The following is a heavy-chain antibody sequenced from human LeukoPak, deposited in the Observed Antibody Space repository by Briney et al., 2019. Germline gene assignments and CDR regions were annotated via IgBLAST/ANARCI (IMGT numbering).Heavy chain of an antibody. Sequence: GGSLRLPCAPSGFTFSHYWMSWVRQAPGKGLEWVANIKEDGSEKYYVDSVKGRFTISRDNAKNSLYLQMNSLRAEDTAVYYCSRGDILTGYYLDYWGQGTLVTVSS. CDR2: IKEDGSEK. V-gene: IGHV3-7*01. J-gene: IGHJ4*02. CDR1: GFTFSHYW. CDR3: SRGDILTGYYLDY. D-gene: IGHD3-9*01.